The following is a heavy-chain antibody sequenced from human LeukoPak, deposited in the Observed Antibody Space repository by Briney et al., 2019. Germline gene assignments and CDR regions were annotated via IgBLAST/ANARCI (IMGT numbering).Heavy chain of an antibody. CDR3: TRTSSGWYSY. D-gene: IGHD6-19*01. CDR1: GFTVSTNY. Sequence: GGSLRLSCAASGFTVSTNYMNWVRRAPGKGLEWVSIIYSGGSTNYADSVKGRFTISRDNSKNTLYLQMNSLRPEDTAVYYCTRTSSGWYSYWGQGTLVTVSS. CDR2: IYSGGST. V-gene: IGHV3-66*01. J-gene: IGHJ4*02.